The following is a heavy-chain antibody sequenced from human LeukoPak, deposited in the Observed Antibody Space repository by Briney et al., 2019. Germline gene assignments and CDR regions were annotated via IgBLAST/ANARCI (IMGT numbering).Heavy chain of an antibody. Sequence: GGSLRLSCAASGFSFDDYTIHWVRQAPGKGREWVSLISWDGTNTYYADSVKGRFTISRDNSKNSLYLQMNGLRTEDTALYYCAKEMGTIYFDYWGQGTRVTVS. CDR3: AKEMGTIYFDY. CDR2: ISWDGTNT. J-gene: IGHJ4*02. D-gene: IGHD5-24*01. V-gene: IGHV3-43*01. CDR1: GFSFDDYT.